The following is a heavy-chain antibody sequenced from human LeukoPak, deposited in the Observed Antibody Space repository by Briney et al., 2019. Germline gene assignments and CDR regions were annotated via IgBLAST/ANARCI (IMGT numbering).Heavy chain of an antibody. J-gene: IGHJ4*02. V-gene: IGHV1-69*13. CDR3: ARGEVGATSFDY. Sequence: ASVKVSCKASGYTFTSYFMHWVRQAPGQGLEWMGGIIPIFGTANYAQKFQGRVTITADESTSTAYMELSSLRSEDTAVYYCARGEVGATSFDYWGQGTLVTVSS. CDR2: IIPIFGTA. CDR1: GYTFTSYF. D-gene: IGHD1-26*01.